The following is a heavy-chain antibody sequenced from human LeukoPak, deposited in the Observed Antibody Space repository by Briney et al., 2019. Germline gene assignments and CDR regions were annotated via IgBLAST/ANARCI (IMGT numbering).Heavy chain of an antibody. V-gene: IGHV3-30*04. J-gene: IGHJ4*02. CDR3: ARAPGVVPAA. Sequence: SGGSLRLSCAASGFTFSSYAMHWVRQAPGKGLEWVAVISYDGSNKYYADSVKGRFTISRDNAKNSLYLQMNSLRAEDTAVYYCARAPGVVPAAWGQGTLVTVSS. CDR2: ISYDGSNK. CDR1: GFTFSSYA. D-gene: IGHD2-2*01.